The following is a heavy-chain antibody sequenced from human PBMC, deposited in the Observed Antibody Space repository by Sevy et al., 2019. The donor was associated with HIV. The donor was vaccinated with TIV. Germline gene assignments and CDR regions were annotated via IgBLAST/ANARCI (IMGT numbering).Heavy chain of an antibody. Sequence: GGSLRLSCAASGFTFSSYSMNWVRQAPGKGLEWVSYISSSSSTIYYADSVKGRFTISRDNAKNSLYLQMNSLRDEDTAVYSCAGNHYCGSGSYYDAFDIWGQGTMVTVSS. CDR1: GFTFSSYS. D-gene: IGHD3-10*01. CDR3: AGNHYCGSGSYYDAFDI. J-gene: IGHJ3*02. V-gene: IGHV3-48*02. CDR2: ISSSSSTI.